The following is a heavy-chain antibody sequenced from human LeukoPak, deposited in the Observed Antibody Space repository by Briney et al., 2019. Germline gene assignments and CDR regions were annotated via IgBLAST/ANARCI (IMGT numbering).Heavy chain of an antibody. D-gene: IGHD3-9*01. CDR1: GFTFSNYD. V-gene: IGHV3-13*01. J-gene: IGHJ6*02. Sequence: GGSLRLSCVASGFTFSNYDMHWVRQGTGRGLEWVSGIGTGGDTHYPDSVKGRFTISRDNAKNSLYLQMNSLRAEDTAVYYCARDFDWPSYYGMDVWGQGTTVTVSS. CDR3: ARDFDWPSYYGMDV. CDR2: IGTGGDT.